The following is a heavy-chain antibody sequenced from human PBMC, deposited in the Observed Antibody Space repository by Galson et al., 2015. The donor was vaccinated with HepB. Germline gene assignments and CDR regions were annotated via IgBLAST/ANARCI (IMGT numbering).Heavy chain of an antibody. J-gene: IGHJ4*02. V-gene: IGHV3-74*01. CDR3: ARARIAVAGFDY. CDR2: INSDGSST. D-gene: IGHD6-19*01. Sequence: SLRLSCAASGFTFSTYGMHWVRQAPGKGLVWVSRINSDGSSTTSADSVKGRFTISRDNAKNTLYLQMNSLRAEDTAVYYCARARIAVAGFDYWGQGTLVTVSS. CDR1: GFTFSTYG.